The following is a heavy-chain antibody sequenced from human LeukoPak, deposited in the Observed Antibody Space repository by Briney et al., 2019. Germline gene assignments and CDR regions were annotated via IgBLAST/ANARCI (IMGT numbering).Heavy chain of an antibody. Sequence: GRSLRLSCAASGFTFDHYAMHWVRQAPGKGLEWVSGITWNSDAIGYADSVKGRFTISRDNAKNSLYLQMNSLRAEDTAVYYCARGVEFDPWGQGTLVTVSS. CDR3: ARGVEFDP. V-gene: IGHV3-9*01. D-gene: IGHD3-10*01. CDR1: GFTFDHYA. J-gene: IGHJ5*02. CDR2: ITWNSDAI.